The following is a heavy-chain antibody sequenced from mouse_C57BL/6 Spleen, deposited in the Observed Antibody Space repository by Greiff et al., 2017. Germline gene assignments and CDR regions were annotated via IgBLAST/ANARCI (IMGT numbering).Heavy chain of an antibody. Sequence: WVKQRPGQGLEWIGEIDPSDSYTNYNQKFKGKATLTVDTSSSTAYMQLSSLTSEDSAVYYCARRASTGAMDYWGQGTSVTVSS. CDR3: ARRASTGAMDY. D-gene: IGHD1-1*01. V-gene: IGHV1-50*01. J-gene: IGHJ4*01. CDR2: IDPSDSYT.